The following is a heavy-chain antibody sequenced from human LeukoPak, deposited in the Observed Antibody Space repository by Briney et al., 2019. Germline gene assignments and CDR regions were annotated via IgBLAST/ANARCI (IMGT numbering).Heavy chain of an antibody. CDR1: GFTVCSNY. J-gene: IGHJ4*02. CDR2: IYSGGST. V-gene: IGHV3-53*01. D-gene: IGHD3-22*01. CDR3: ARGINLNYYDSSGYYYID. Sequence: GGSLRLSCAASGFTVCSNYMSRVRQAPGKGLEWVSVIYSGGSTYYADSVKGRFTISRDNSKNTLYLQMNSLRAEDTAVYYCARGINLNYYDSSGYYYIDWGQGTLVTVSS.